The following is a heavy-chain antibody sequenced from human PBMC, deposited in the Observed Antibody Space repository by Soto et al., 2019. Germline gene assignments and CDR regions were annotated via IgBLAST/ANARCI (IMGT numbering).Heavy chain of an antibody. CDR3: ARDTRPGSGSYYNVMERWFDP. J-gene: IGHJ5*02. V-gene: IGHV4-39*07. CDR2: IYYSGST. D-gene: IGHD3-10*01. CDR1: GGSISSSSYY. Sequence: SETLSLTCTVSGGSISSSSYYWGWIRQPPGKGLEWIGCIYYSGSTDYNPSLKSRVTVSLDTSKNQFSLTLNSVTAADTAVYYCARDTRPGSGSYYNVMERWFDPWGQGTLVTVSS.